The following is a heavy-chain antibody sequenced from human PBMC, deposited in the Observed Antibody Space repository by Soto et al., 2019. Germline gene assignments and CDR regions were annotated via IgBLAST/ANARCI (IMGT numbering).Heavy chain of an antibody. Sequence: PSETLSLTCSVSGGSISRYYWSWIRQPPGKGLGWIGYIYYSGSTNYNPSLKSRVTISVDTSKNQFSLKLSSVTAADTAVYYCAKDMSKGIFDYWGQGTLVTVSS. D-gene: IGHD3-10*02. CDR2: IYYSGST. CDR1: GGSISRYY. V-gene: IGHV4-4*08. CDR3: AKDMSKGIFDY. J-gene: IGHJ4*02.